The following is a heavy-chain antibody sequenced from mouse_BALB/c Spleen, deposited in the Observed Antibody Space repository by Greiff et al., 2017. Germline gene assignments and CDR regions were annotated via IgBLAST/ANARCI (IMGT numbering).Heavy chain of an antibody. J-gene: IGHJ1*01. CDR1: GYTFTSYY. CDR3: TRRGVRRDWYFDV. CDR2: INPSNGGT. V-gene: IGHV1S81*02. Sequence: VQLQQSGAELVKPGASVKLSCKASGYTFTSYYMYWVKQRPGQGLEWIGEINPSNGGTNFNEKFKSKATLTVDKSSSTAYMQLSSLTSEDSAVYYCTRRGVRRDWYFDVWGAGTTVTVSS. D-gene: IGHD2-14*01.